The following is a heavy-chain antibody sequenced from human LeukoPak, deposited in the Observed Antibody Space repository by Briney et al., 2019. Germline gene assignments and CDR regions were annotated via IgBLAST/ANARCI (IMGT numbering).Heavy chain of an antibody. J-gene: IGHJ4*02. Sequence: PGGSLRLSCAASGFTFSSYAMSWVRQAPGKGLEWVSAISGSGGSTYYADSVKGRFTISRDNSKNTLYLQMNSLRAEDTAVYYCARTRAYYYGSEVDYWGQGTLVTVSS. CDR1: GFTFSSYA. CDR3: ARTRAYYYGSEVDY. D-gene: IGHD3-10*01. V-gene: IGHV3-23*01. CDR2: ISGSGGST.